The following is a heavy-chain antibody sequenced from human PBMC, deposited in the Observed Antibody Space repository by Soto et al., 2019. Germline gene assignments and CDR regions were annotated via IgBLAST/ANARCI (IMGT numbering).Heavy chain of an antibody. CDR1: GYTFTSYG. V-gene: IGHV1-18*01. CDR2: ISAYNGNT. J-gene: IGHJ3*02. Sequence: QVQLVQSGAEVKKPGASVKVSCKASGYTFTSYGISWVRQAPGQGLEWMGWISAYNGNTNYAQKLQGRVTMTTDTSTSTAYMELRSRRSDDTAVYYCARDRFLVVPAAPRDAFDIWGQGTMVTVSS. D-gene: IGHD2-2*01. CDR3: ARDRFLVVPAAPRDAFDI.